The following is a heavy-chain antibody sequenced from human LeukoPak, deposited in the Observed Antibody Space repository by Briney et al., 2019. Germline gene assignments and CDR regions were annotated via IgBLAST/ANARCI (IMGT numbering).Heavy chain of an antibody. Sequence: SETLSLTCIVSGGSISSSNYYWGWIRQPPGKGLEWIGNIYYSGSTNYNPSLKSRVTISVDTSKNQFSLKLSSVTAADTAVYYCARDDADAFDIWGQGTMVTVSS. CDR3: ARDDADAFDI. CDR1: GGSISSSNYY. J-gene: IGHJ3*02. CDR2: IYYSGST. V-gene: IGHV4-39*07.